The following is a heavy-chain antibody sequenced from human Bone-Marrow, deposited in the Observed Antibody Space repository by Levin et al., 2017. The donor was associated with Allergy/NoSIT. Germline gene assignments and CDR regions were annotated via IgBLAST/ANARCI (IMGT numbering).Heavy chain of an antibody. Sequence: GESLKISCEASGFTFRTWWMHWVRQAPGKGLVWVSRIKSDGSSINYADSVKGRFTISRDNTKNTLYLQMNSLRAEDTAVYYCAREAWYFDLWGRGTPVTVSS. CDR2: IKSDGSSI. CDR3: AREAWYFDL. J-gene: IGHJ2*01. V-gene: IGHV3-74*01. CDR1: GFTFRTWW.